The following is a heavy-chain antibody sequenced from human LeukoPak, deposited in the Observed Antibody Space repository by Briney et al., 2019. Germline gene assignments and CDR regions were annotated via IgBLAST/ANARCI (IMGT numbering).Heavy chain of an antibody. Sequence: ASVKVSCKASGYTFTGYYMHWVRQAPGQGLEWMGWINPNSGGTNYAQKFQGRVTITADKSTSTAYMELSSLRSEDTAVYYCARDIYCSGGSCSRGGFDPWGQGTLVTVSS. D-gene: IGHD2-15*01. CDR3: ARDIYCSGGSCSRGGFDP. V-gene: IGHV1-2*02. CDR2: INPNSGGT. CDR1: GYTFTGYY. J-gene: IGHJ5*02.